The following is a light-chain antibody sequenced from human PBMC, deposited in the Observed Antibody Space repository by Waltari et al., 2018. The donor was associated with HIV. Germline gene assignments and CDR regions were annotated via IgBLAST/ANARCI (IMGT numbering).Light chain of an antibody. CDR2: GAS. V-gene: IGKV1-33*01. Sequence: DIQMTQSPSSLSASVGDRVTITCQASQDISIYLNWYQQKPGKAPKLLIYGASDLETGVPSRFSGSGSGTDFTFTISSLQSEDFAVYYCQQYNTWPPRYTFGQGTKLEIK. J-gene: IGKJ2*01. CDR1: QDISIY. CDR3: QQYNTWPPRYT.